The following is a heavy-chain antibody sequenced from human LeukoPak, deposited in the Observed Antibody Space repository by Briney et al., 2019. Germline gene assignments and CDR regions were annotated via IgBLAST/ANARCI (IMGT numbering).Heavy chain of an antibody. CDR1: GYTFTSYY. CDR3: ARGNYGDNVYDAFDI. J-gene: IGHJ3*02. Sequence: ASVKVSCKASGYTFTSYYMHWVRQAPGQGLEWMGIINPSGGSTSYAQKFQGRVTMTRDTSTSTVYMELSSLRSEDTAVYYCARGNYGDNVYDAFDIWGQGTMVTVSS. CDR2: INPSGGST. V-gene: IGHV1-46*01. D-gene: IGHD4-17*01.